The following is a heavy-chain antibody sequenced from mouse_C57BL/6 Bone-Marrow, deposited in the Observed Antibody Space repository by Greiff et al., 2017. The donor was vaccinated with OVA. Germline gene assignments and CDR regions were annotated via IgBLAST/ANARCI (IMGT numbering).Heavy chain of an antibody. CDR3: ARSSGTTVRPYYFDY. D-gene: IGHD1-1*01. CDR1: GYAFTNYL. Sequence: QVQLKQSGAELVRPGTSVKVSCKASGYAFTNYLIEWVKQRPGQGLEWIGVINPGSGGTNYNEKFKGKATLTADKSSSTAYMQLSSLTSEDSAVYFCARSSGTTVRPYYFDYWGQGTTLTVSS. CDR2: INPGSGGT. V-gene: IGHV1-54*01. J-gene: IGHJ2*01.